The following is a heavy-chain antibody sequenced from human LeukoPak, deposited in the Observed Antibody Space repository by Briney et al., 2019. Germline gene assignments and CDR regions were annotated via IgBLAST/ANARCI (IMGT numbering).Heavy chain of an antibody. CDR1: GYTFTTYG. Sequence: ASVKVSCKASGYTFTTYGISWVRQAPGQGLEWMGWINPNSGGTNYAQKFQGRVTMTRDTSISTAYMELSRLRSDDTAVYYCARGGDVEMAPEYMDVWGKGTTVTVSS. CDR3: ARGGDVEMAPEYMDV. CDR2: INPNSGGT. D-gene: IGHD5-24*01. J-gene: IGHJ6*03. V-gene: IGHV1-2*02.